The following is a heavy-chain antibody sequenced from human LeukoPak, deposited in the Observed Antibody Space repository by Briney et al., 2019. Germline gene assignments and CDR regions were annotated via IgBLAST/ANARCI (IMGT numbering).Heavy chain of an antibody. CDR2: IRYDAANQ. J-gene: IGHJ4*02. CDR3: AKDIAGSDSYFDY. D-gene: IGHD6-13*01. CDR1: GLDFCNNG. Sequence: GGSLRLSCGASGLDFCNNGMHWVRRAPGKGLEWVAFIRYDAANQYYADSVKGRFTISRDNSKNTLYLQMDSLRSEDTAIYHCAKDIAGSDSYFDYWGQGTLVTVSS. V-gene: IGHV3-30*02.